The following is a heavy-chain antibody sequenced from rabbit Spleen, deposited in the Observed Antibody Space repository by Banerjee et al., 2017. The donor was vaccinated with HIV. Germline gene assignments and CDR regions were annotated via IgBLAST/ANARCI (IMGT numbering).Heavy chain of an antibody. CDR2: IDAGSSGFT. V-gene: IGHV1S40*01. Sequence: QQLVESGGGLVKPGASLTLTCTASGVSFSSSSYVCWVRQAPGKGLEWIACIDAGSSGFTYFATWAKGRFTCSKPSSTTVTLQMTRLTAADTATYFCARDTSSSFSSYGMDLWGPGTLVTVS. CDR3: ARDTSSSFSSYGMDL. J-gene: IGHJ6*01. D-gene: IGHD1-1*01. CDR1: GVSFSSSSY.